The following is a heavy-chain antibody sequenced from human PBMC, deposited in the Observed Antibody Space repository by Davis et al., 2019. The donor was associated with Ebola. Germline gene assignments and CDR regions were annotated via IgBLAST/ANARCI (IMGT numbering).Heavy chain of an antibody. CDR1: GFRFSSHW. J-gene: IGHJ6*02. Sequence: GESLKISCKDSGFRFSSHWIAWVRQMPGKGLEWMGIIYPGDSDTRYSPSFEGQVTISVDKSISTAYLQWSSLKASDTAMYYCARLSSSSWFYGMDVWGQGTTVTVSS. V-gene: IGHV5-51*01. CDR2: IYPGDSDT. D-gene: IGHD6-13*01. CDR3: ARLSSSSWFYGMDV.